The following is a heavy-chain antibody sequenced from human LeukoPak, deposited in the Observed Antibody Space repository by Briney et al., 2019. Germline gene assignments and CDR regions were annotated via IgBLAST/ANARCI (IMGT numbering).Heavy chain of an antibody. V-gene: IGHV4-59*08. CDR3: ARMITMVRRVIEYNWFDP. D-gene: IGHD3-10*01. Sequence: PSETLSLTCTVSGGSISSYYWSWIRQPPGKGLEWIGYIYYSGSTNYNPPLKSRVTISVDTSKNQFSLKLSSVTAADTAVYYCARMITMVRRVIEYNWFDPWGQGTLVTVSS. J-gene: IGHJ5*02. CDR1: GGSISSYY. CDR2: IYYSGST.